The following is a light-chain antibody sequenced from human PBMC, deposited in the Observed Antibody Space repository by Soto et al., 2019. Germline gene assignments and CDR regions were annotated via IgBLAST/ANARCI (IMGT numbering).Light chain of an antibody. CDR3: SSYTSSTTLVV. CDR1: SSDVGGYNY. J-gene: IGLJ2*01. CDR2: EVS. V-gene: IGLV2-14*01. Sequence: QSVLTQPASVSGSPGQSITISRTGTSSDVGGYNYVSWYQQHPGKAPKLMIYEVSNRPSGVSNRFSGSKSGNTASLTISGLQAEDEADYYCSSYTSSTTLVVFGGGTKGTVL.